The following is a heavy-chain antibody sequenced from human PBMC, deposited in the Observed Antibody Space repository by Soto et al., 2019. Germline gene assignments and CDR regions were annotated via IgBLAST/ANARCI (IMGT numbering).Heavy chain of an antibody. D-gene: IGHD3-9*01. V-gene: IGHV4-31*03. CDR1: GGSISSGGYY. Sequence: QVQLQESGPGLVKPSQTLSLTCTVSGGSISSGGYYWSWIRQHPGKGLEWIGYIYYSGSTYYNPSLKSRVTISVDTSKNQSSMKLSSVTAADTAVYYCARVGDILTVRYYYGMDVWGQGTTVTVSS. J-gene: IGHJ6*02. CDR3: ARVGDILTVRYYYGMDV. CDR2: IYYSGST.